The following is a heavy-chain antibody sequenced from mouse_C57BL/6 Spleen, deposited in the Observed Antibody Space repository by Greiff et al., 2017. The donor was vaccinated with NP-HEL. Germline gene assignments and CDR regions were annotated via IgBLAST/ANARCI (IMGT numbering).Heavy chain of an antibody. CDR3: ARDEDYYGSSWDY. J-gene: IGHJ2*01. CDR1: GFTFSSYA. Sequence: EVQGVESGGGLVKPGGSLKLSCAASGFTFSSYAMSWVRQTPEKRLEWVATISDGGSYTYYPDNVKGRFTISRDNAKNNLYLQMSHLKSEDTAMYYCARDEDYYGSSWDYWGQGTTLTVSS. CDR2: ISDGGSYT. V-gene: IGHV5-4*01. D-gene: IGHD1-1*01.